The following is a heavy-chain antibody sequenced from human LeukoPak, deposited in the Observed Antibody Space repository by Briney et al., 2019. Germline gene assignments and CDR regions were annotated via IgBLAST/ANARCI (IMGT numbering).Heavy chain of an antibody. D-gene: IGHD2-2*01. V-gene: IGHV3-23*01. CDR2: ISGSGGST. J-gene: IGHJ4*02. Sequence: GGSLRLSCAASGFTFSSYAMCWVRQAPGKGLEWVSAISGSGGSTYYADSVKGRFTISRDNSKNTLYLQMNSLRAEDTAVYYCAKPELGYCSSTSCYNHDYWGQGTLVTVSS. CDR3: AKPELGYCSSTSCYNHDY. CDR1: GFTFSSYA.